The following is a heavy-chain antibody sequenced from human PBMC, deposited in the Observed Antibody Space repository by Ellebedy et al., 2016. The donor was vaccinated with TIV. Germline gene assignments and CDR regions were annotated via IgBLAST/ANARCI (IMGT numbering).Heavy chain of an antibody. Sequence: SETLSLTXAVYGGSFSGYYWSWIRQPPGKGLEWIGEINHSGSTNYNPSLKSRVTISVDTSKNQFSLKLSSVTAANTAVYYCARDRTHYYYYGMDVWGQGTTVTVSS. CDR1: GGSFSGYY. CDR2: INHSGST. J-gene: IGHJ6*02. V-gene: IGHV4-34*01. CDR3: ARDRTHYYYYGMDV. D-gene: IGHD1-14*01.